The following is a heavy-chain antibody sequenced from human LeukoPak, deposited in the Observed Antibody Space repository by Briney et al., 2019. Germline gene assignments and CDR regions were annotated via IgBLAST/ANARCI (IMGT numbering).Heavy chain of an antibody. V-gene: IGHV3-30-3*01. J-gene: IGHJ4*02. Sequence: GGSLRLSCAASGFTFSSYAMHWVRQAPGKGLERVAVISYDGSNKYYADSVKGRFTISRDNSKNTLYLQMNSLRAEDTAVYYCARDWNYYDSSGLLDYWGQGTLVTVSS. CDR1: GFTFSSYA. CDR2: ISYDGSNK. CDR3: ARDWNYYDSSGLLDY. D-gene: IGHD3-22*01.